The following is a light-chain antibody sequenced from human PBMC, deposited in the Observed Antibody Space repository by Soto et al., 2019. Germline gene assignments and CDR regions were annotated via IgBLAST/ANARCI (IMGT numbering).Light chain of an antibody. CDR3: HQRSNWPPFT. V-gene: IGKV3D-20*02. J-gene: IGKJ4*01. CDR2: DAS. Sequence: EIVLTQSPGTLSLSPGERATLSCRASQSVSRNYLVWYQQKPGQAPRLLIYDASKRATDIPDRFIGSGSGTDFTLTISSLEPEDFAVYYCHQRSNWPPFTFGGGTKVDIK. CDR1: QSVSRNY.